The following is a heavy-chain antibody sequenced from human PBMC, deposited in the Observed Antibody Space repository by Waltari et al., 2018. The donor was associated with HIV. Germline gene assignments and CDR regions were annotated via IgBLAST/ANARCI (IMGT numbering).Heavy chain of an antibody. CDR2: IKQDGSEK. Sequence: GSGGGLVQPGGSLRLSCTASGFTFSNYWMSWVRQARGKGLEWVANIKQDGSEKYYVDSVKGRLTISRDNAKKSLYLQMNSLRAEDTAVDYCARDPGVYSSGSYNIYYYGMDVWGQGTTVTVSS. CDR3: ARDPGVYSSGSYNIYYYGMDV. D-gene: IGHD6-19*01. V-gene: IGHV3-7*01. CDR1: GFTFSNYW. J-gene: IGHJ6*02.